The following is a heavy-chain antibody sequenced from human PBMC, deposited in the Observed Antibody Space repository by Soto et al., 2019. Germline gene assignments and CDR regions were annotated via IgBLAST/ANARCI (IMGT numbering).Heavy chain of an antibody. CDR3: AKGGLYINSSWYEGY. CDR2: ISGSGGSA. D-gene: IGHD6-13*01. Sequence: VQLLESGGGLVQPGGSLRLSCAASGFTFSNYAMSWVRQAPGKGLEWVSSISGSGGSAYNADSVRGRFTISRDNSKNTLYLQMNSLRAEDTAVYYCAKGGLYINSSWYEGYWGQGTLVTVSS. V-gene: IGHV3-23*01. CDR1: GFTFSNYA. J-gene: IGHJ4*02.